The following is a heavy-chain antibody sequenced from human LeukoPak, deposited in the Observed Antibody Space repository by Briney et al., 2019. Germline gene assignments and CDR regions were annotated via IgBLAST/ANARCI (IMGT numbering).Heavy chain of an antibody. CDR1: GGSISSSSYY. CDR3: ARVGVRYSYGHTAYYFDY. J-gene: IGHJ4*02. V-gene: IGHV4-39*07. D-gene: IGHD5-18*01. Sequence: PSETLSLTCTVSGGSISSSSYYWAWIRQPPGTGLEWIGSIYYSGNTYYKSSLKSRVTIAVDTSKNQFSLKLNSVTAADTAVYYCARVGVRYSYGHTAYYFDYWGQGTLVTVSS. CDR2: IYYSGNT.